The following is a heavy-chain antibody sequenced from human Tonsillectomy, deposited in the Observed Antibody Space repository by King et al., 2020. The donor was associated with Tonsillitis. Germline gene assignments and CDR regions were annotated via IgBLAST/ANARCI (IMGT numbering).Heavy chain of an antibody. CDR1: GFTFSSYS. J-gene: IGHJ4*02. Sequence: VQLVKSGGGLVKPGGSLRLSCAASGFTFSSYSMNWVRQAPGKGLEWVSSISSSSSYIYYADSVKGRFTISRDNAKNSLYLQMNSLRAEDTAVYYCAGSALAAAGEYYFDYWGQGTLVTVSS. CDR3: AGSALAAAGEYYFDY. CDR2: ISSSSSYI. V-gene: IGHV3-21*01. D-gene: IGHD6-13*01.